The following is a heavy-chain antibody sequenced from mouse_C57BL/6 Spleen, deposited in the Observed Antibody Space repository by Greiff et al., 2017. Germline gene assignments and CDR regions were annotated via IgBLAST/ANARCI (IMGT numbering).Heavy chain of an antibody. CDR2: ISYDGSN. J-gene: IGHJ1*03. CDR1: GYSITSGYY. V-gene: IGHV3-6*01. Sequence: EVKLVESGPGLVKPSQSLSLTCSVTGYSITSGYYWNWIRQFPGNKLEWMGYISYDGSNNYNPSLKNRISITRDTSKNQFFLKLNSVTTEDTATYYCARESITTVVATDWYFDVWGTGTTVTVSS. CDR3: ARESITTVVATDWYFDV. D-gene: IGHD1-1*01.